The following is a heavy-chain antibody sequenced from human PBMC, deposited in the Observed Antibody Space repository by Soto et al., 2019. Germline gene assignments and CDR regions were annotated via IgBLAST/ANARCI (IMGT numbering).Heavy chain of an antibody. CDR3: ARELEDGYYYYGMDV. D-gene: IGHD1-1*01. J-gene: IGHJ6*02. CDR2: IWYDGSNK. CDR1: GFTFSSYG. V-gene: IGHV3-33*01. Sequence: VQLVESGGGVVQPGRSLRLSCAASGFTFSSYGMHWVRQAPGKGLEWVAVIWYDGSNKYYADSVKGRFTISRDNSKNTLYLQMNSLRAEDTAVYYCARELEDGYYYYGMDVWGQGTTVTVSS.